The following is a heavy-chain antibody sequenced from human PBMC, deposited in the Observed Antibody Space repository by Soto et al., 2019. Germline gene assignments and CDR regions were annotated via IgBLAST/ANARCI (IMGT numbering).Heavy chain of an antibody. D-gene: IGHD6-13*01. CDR1: GFTFSSYA. J-gene: IGHJ6*02. Sequence: GGSLRLSCAASGFTFSSYAMHWVRQAPGKGLEWVAVISYDGSNKYYADSVKGRFTISRDXSXXXXXXXXXXXRAEDTAVYYCARDRGDSRAIYYYYGMDVWGQGTTVTVSS. CDR2: ISYDGSNK. CDR3: ARDRGDSRAIYYYYGMDV. V-gene: IGHV3-30-3*01.